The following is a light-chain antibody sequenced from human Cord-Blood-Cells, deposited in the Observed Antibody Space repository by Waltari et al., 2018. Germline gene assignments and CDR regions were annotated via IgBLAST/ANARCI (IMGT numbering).Light chain of an antibody. CDR2: DVS. V-gene: IGLV2-14*01. CDR1: SGDVGGSNY. CDR3: SSYTSSSTLVV. Sequence: QSALTQPASVSGSPGQSITISCPGTSGDVGGSNYVSWYQQHPGKAPKLMIYDVSNRPSGVSNRFSGSKSGNTASLTISGLQAEDEADYYCSSYTSSSTLVVFGGGTKLTVL. J-gene: IGLJ2*01.